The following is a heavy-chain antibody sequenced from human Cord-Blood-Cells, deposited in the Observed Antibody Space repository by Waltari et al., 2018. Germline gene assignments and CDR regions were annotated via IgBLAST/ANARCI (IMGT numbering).Heavy chain of an antibody. V-gene: IGHV3-53*04. CDR1: GFTVSSNY. J-gene: IGHJ4*02. Sequence: EVQLVESGGGLVQPGGSLRLSCAASGFTVSSNYMSWVRQAPRKGLEWVSVIYSGGRTYYADAVKGRFTISRHNSKNTLYLQMNSLRAEDTAVYYCARDLGDYWGQGTLVTVSS. CDR2: IYSGGRT. D-gene: IGHD7-27*01. CDR3: ARDLGDY.